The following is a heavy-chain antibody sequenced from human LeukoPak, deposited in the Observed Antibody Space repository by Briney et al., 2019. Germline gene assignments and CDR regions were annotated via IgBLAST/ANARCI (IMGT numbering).Heavy chain of an antibody. CDR1: GGTFISYA. V-gene: IGHV1-69*13. D-gene: IGHD1-7*01. CDR2: IIPIFGTA. CDR3: ARAVTGTLSYYYGMDV. J-gene: IGHJ6*02. Sequence: GASVKVSCKASGGTFISYAISWVRQAPGQGLEWMGGIIPIFGTANYAQKFQGRVTITADESTSTAYMELSSLRSEDTAVYYCARAVTGTLSYYYGMDVWGQGTTVTVSS.